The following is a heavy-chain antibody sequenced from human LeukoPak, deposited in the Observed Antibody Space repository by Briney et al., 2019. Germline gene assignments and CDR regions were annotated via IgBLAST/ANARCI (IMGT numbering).Heavy chain of an antibody. V-gene: IGHV1-2*02. J-gene: IGHJ4*02. CDR3: ARSSREQWLGFDY. CDR2: INPNSGAT. Sequence: ASVKVSCKASGYTFTGYYIFWVRQAPGQGLQWMGWINPNSGATNYAQKFQGRVTMTRDTSISTAYMELSGLRSDDTAVYFCARSSREQWLGFDYWGQGTLVTVSS. D-gene: IGHD6-19*01. CDR1: GYTFTGYY.